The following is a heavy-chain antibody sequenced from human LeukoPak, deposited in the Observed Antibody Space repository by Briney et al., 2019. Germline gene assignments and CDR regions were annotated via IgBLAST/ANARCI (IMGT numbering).Heavy chain of an antibody. CDR1: GGSISSSSYY. CDR3: ARDTLGYSSSWYEDTPPYANFDY. D-gene: IGHD6-13*01. J-gene: IGHJ4*02. V-gene: IGHV4-39*07. Sequence: SETLSLTCTVSGGSISSSSYYWGWIRQPPGKGLEWIGSIYYSGSTYYNPSLKSRVTISVDTSKNQFSLKLSSVTAADTAVYYCARDTLGYSSSWYEDTPPYANFDYWGQGTLVTVSS. CDR2: IYYSGST.